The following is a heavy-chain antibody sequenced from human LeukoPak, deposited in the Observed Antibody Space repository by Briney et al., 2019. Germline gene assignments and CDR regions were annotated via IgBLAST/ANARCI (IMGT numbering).Heavy chain of an antibody. CDR2: VDPEDGET. CDR3: ATVRRTSPNWFDP. Sequence: ASVKVSCKVSGYTFTDYYMHWVQQAPGKGLEWMGLVDPEDGETIYAEKFQGRVTITADTSTDTAYMELSSLRSEDTAVYYCATVRRTSPNWFDPWGQGTLVTVSP. D-gene: IGHD1-14*01. CDR1: GYTFTDYY. V-gene: IGHV1-69-2*01. J-gene: IGHJ5*02.